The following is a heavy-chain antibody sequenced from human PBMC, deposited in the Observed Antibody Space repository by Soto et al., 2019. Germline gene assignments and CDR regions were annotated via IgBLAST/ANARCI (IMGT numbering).Heavy chain of an antibody. CDR3: ARDLTIFGVVTIGRRWFDP. V-gene: IGHV1-46*01. CDR1: GYTFTSYY. D-gene: IGHD3-3*01. Sequence: ASVKVSCKASGYTFTSYYMHWVRQAPGQGLEWMGIINPSGGSTSYAQKFQGRVTMTRDTSTSTVYMELSSLRSEDTAVYYCARDLTIFGVVTIGRRWFDPWGQGTLVTVSS. CDR2: INPSGGST. J-gene: IGHJ5*02.